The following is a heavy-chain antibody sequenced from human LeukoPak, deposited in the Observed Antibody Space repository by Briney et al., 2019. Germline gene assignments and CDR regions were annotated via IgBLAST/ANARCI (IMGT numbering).Heavy chain of an antibody. J-gene: IGHJ4*02. CDR1: GFTFSSYG. CDR3: AKGRYSSSWYYFDY. Sequence: PGGSLRLSCEASGFTFSSYGMSWVRQAPGKGLEWVSAISGSGGSTYYADSVKGRFTISRDNSKNTLYLQMNSLRAEDTAVYYCAKGRYSSSWYYFDYWGQGTLVTVSS. CDR2: ISGSGGST. V-gene: IGHV3-23*01. D-gene: IGHD6-13*01.